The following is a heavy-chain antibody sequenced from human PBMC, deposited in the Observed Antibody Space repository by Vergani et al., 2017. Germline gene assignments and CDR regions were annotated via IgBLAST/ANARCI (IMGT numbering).Heavy chain of an antibody. V-gene: IGHV1-69-2*01. CDR1: GYTFTDHY. J-gene: IGHJ6*04. CDR3: ATPQTVTTGGMEV. Sequence: EVQLVQSGAEVKKPGATMKISCKVSGYTFTDHYMHWVKQAPGKGLEWMGLVDPEDGETIYAEKFKGRVTIAADTSTDTAHLELSSLRSEYTAVYYCATPQTVTTGGMEVWGKGTTVIVSS. CDR2: VDPEDGET. D-gene: IGHD4-17*01.